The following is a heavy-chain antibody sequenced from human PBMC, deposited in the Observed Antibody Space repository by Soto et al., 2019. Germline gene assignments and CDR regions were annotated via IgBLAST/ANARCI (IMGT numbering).Heavy chain of an antibody. D-gene: IGHD3-22*01. CDR2: IWYDGSDK. CDR3: ARDLGIYYDSRYLDH. Sequence: GGSLRLSCAASGFNFNNYGMHWVRQAPGKGLEWVAVIWYDGSDKYYADSVKGRFTISKDNSKNTVYLQMNSLRAEDTAVYYCARDLGIYYDSRYLDHWGQGTLVTVSS. V-gene: IGHV3-33*01. CDR1: GFNFNNYG. J-gene: IGHJ4*02.